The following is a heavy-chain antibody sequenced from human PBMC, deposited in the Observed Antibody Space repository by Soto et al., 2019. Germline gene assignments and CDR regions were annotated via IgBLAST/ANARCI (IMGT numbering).Heavy chain of an antibody. D-gene: IGHD6-13*01. CDR2: ISAYNGNT. J-gene: IGHJ4*02. CDR3: AKEQKDSSSRSELNY. CDR1: GYTFTSYG. Sequence: ASVKVSCKASGYTFTSYGIIWVRQAPGQGLEWMGWISAYNGNTNYAQKLQGRVTMTTDTSTSTAYMELRSLRSDDTAVYYCAKEQKDSSSRSELNYWGQGTLVTVSS. V-gene: IGHV1-18*01.